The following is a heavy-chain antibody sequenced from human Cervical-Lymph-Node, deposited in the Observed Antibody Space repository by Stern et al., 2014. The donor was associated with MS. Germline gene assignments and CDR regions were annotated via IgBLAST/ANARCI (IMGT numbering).Heavy chain of an antibody. CDR1: GGTFSNYA. CDR3: ASLLGRIAVASVDY. CDR2: IIPIFGTA. Sequence: QVQLVQSGAEVKKPGSSVKVSCKASGGTFSNYAISWVRQAPGQGLEWMGWIIPIFGTANYAQKFQGRVRITADESPSTTYMELSSLRSEDTAVYYCASLLGRIAVASVDYWGQGTLVTVSS. V-gene: IGHV1-69*01. J-gene: IGHJ4*02. D-gene: IGHD6-19*01.